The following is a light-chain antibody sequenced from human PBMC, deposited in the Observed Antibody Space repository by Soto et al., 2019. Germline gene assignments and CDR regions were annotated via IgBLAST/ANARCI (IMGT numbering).Light chain of an antibody. V-gene: IGKV3-15*01. CDR2: GAS. J-gene: IGKJ3*01. CDR3: QQYNNWPFT. Sequence: EIVMTQSPATLSVSPGERATLSCRASQSISSNLAWYQQKPGHAPRLLIYGASTRATGIPATCSGSGSGTEFTLTISGLQSEDLAVYYCQQYNNWPFTFGRGTKVDIK. CDR1: QSISSN.